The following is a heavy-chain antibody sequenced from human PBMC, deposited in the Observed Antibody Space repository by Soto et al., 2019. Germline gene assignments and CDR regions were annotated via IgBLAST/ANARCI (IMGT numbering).Heavy chain of an antibody. V-gene: IGHV3-74*03. D-gene: IGHD3-10*01. Sequence: GGSLRLSCEASGFTLNNYWMHWVRQAPGKGLVWIARIGADGSSITYADSVKGRFTISRDNAKNTVFLQMNSLRAEDTALYYCTRVVVGSAGEFDYWGQGTLVTVSS. CDR3: TRVVVGSAGEFDY. J-gene: IGHJ4*02. CDR1: GFTLNNYW. CDR2: IGADGSSI.